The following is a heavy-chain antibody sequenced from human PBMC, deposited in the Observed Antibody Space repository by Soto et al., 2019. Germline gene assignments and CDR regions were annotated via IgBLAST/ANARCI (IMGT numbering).Heavy chain of an antibody. CDR3: ASNYDFWSGYSSIGYYYYGMDV. CDR1: GYAFTSYA. V-gene: IGHV1-18*01. Sequence: GASVKVSCKASGYAFTSYAISWVRQAPGQRLEWMGWISAYNGNTNYAQKLQGRVTMTTDTSTSTAYMELRSLRSDDTAVYYCASNYDFWSGYSSIGYYYYGMDVWGQGTTVTVSS. J-gene: IGHJ6*02. CDR2: ISAYNGNT. D-gene: IGHD3-3*01.